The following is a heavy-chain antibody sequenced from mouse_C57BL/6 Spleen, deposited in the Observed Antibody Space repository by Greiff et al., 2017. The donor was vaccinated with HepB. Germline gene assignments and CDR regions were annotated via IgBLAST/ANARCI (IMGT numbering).Heavy chain of an antibody. CDR1: GYAFSSYW. V-gene: IGHV1-80*01. J-gene: IGHJ3*01. D-gene: IGHD2-4*01. CDR2: IYPGDGDT. Sequence: VQLQQSGAELVKPGASAKISCKASGYAFSSYWMNWVKQRPGKGLEWIGQIYPGDGDTNYNGKFKGKATLTADKSSSTAYMQLSSLTSEDSAVYFCARKDYDRAWFAYWGQGTLVTVSA. CDR3: ARKDYDRAWFAY.